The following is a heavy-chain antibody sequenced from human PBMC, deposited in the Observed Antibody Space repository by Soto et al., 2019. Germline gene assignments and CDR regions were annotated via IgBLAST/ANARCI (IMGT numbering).Heavy chain of an antibody. D-gene: IGHD4-4*01. J-gene: IGHJ4*02. CDR3: AREVYSNYDWYFDY. CDR2: INSDGSST. Sequence: EVQLLESGGGLVQPGGSLRLSCAASGFSFRSNWMHWVRQAPGKGLVWVSRINSDGSSTSYADSVKGRFTISRDNAKNTVFLQMNSLRAEDTAVYYCAREVYSNYDWYFDYWGQGTLVTVSS. V-gene: IGHV3-74*02. CDR1: GFSFRSNW.